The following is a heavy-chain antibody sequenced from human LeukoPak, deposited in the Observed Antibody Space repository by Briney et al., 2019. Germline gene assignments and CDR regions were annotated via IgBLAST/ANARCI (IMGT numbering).Heavy chain of an antibody. D-gene: IGHD3-10*01. CDR1: GFTFSNAW. CDR3: TTETPIWFGELDV. Sequence: GGSLRLFRAASGFTFSNAWITWVRQAPGKGLEWVGRIKSKTDGGTTDYAVPVKGRFTISRDDSKNTLYLQMNSLKTEDTALYYCTTETPIWFGELDVWGKGTTVTVSS. CDR2: IKSKTDGGTT. V-gene: IGHV3-15*01. J-gene: IGHJ6*04.